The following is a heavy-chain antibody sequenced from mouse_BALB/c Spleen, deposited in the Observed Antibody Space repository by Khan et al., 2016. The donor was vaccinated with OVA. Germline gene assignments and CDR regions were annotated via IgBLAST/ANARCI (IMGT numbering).Heavy chain of an antibody. Sequence: VQLQESGPSLVKPSQTLSLTCSVTGDSITSGYWNWIRKFPGNKLEYMGYISYSGSIYYNPHLKSRISITRDTTKNEYYTQFNAVTTQNTETYDCARYISYAGYYGDYFDYWGQGTTLTVSS. D-gene: IGHD2-3*01. CDR2: ISYSGSI. CDR3: ARYISYAGYYGDYFDY. J-gene: IGHJ2*01. V-gene: IGHV3-8*02. CDR1: GDSITSGY.